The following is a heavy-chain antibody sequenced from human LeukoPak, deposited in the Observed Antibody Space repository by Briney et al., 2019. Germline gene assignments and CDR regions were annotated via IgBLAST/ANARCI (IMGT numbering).Heavy chain of an antibody. CDR1: GGSFSGYY. Sequence: SETLSLTCAVYGGSFSGYYWSWIRQPPGKGLEWIGEINHSGSTNYNTYLKSRVTISVDTSKNQFSLKLSSVTAADTDVYYCASGPVIAVAGTYYYYYMDVWGKGTTVTVSS. J-gene: IGHJ6*03. D-gene: IGHD6-19*01. CDR3: ASGPVIAVAGTYYYYYMDV. CDR2: INHSGST. V-gene: IGHV4-34*01.